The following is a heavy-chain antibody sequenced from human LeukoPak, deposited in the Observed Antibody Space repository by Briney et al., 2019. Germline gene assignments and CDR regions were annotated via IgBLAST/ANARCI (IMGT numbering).Heavy chain of an antibody. CDR1: GFTFSSYG. Sequence: GGSLRLSCVASGFTFSSYGMHWVRQAPGKGLEWVSFIRYDRSNKYYADSVKGRLTISRDNSKNTLYLQMNSLRAEDTAVYYCAKRVHGVVVVPAAFDYWGQGVLVTVSS. CDR2: IRYDRSNK. V-gene: IGHV3-30*02. CDR3: AKRVHGVVVVPAAFDY. J-gene: IGHJ4*02. D-gene: IGHD2-2*01.